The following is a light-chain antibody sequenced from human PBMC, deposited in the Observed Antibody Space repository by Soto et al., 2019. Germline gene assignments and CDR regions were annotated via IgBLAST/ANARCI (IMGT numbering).Light chain of an antibody. Sequence: QSVLTQPPSAPGTPGQRVTISCSGSSSNIGSNTVNWYQQLPGTAPKLLIYSNNQRPSGVPDRFSGSKSGTSASLAISGLQSEGEADYYCAAWDDSLNGYVFGTGTKVTVL. CDR1: SSNIGSNT. CDR3: AAWDDSLNGYV. V-gene: IGLV1-44*01. CDR2: SNN. J-gene: IGLJ1*01.